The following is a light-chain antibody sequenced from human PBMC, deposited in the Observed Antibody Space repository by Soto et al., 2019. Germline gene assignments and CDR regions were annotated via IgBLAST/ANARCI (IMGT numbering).Light chain of an antibody. CDR2: GAS. CDR3: QQYGSAPRFT. V-gene: IGKV3-20*01. CDR1: QSVSSSY. J-gene: IGKJ3*01. Sequence: EIVLTQSPGTLSLSPGERATLSCRASQSVSSSYLAWYQQKPGQAPRLLIYGASSRATGIPDRFSGSGSGTVFTLTISRLEPEDVAVYYCQQYGSAPRFTFGPGTKVDIK.